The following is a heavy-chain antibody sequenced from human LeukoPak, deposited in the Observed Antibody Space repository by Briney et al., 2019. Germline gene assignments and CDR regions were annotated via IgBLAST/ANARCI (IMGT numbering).Heavy chain of an antibody. CDR1: GFSLSTSGVG. J-gene: IGHJ4*02. Sequence: NVSGPTLVNPTQTLTLTCTFSGFSLSTSGVGVGWIRQPPGKALEWLALIYWDDDKRYSPSLKSRLTITKDTSKNQVVHTMTNMDPVDTATYYCAHRLKPRDGYKSYYFDYWGQGTLVTVSS. D-gene: IGHD5-24*01. V-gene: IGHV2-5*02. CDR3: AHRLKPRDGYKSYYFDY. CDR2: IYWDDDK.